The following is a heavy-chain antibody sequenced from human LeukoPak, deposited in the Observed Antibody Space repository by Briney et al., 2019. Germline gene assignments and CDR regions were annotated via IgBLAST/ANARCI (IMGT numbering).Heavy chain of an antibody. CDR1: GGSFSGYY. J-gene: IGHJ6*02. V-gene: IGHV4-34*01. CDR2: INHSGST. CDR3: ASPSGYGMDV. Sequence: SETLSLTCAVYGGSFSGYYWSWIRQPPGKGLEWIGEINHSGSTNYNPSLKRRVTISVDTSKNQFSLKLSSVTAADTAVYSCASPSGYGMDVWGQGTTVTVSS. D-gene: IGHD6-6*01.